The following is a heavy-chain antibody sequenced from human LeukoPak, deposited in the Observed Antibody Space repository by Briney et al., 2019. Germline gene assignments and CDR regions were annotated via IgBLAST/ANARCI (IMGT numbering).Heavy chain of an antibody. J-gene: IGHJ2*01. Sequence: ASVKVPCKASGYTFTGYCMHWVRQAPGQGLEWMGWINPNSGGTNYAQKFQGRVTMTRDTSITTAYMELSRLSSDDTAVYYCARHPGKVTNDWYFDLWGRGTLVTVSS. CDR1: GYTFTGYC. V-gene: IGHV1-2*02. D-gene: IGHD4-23*01. CDR3: ARHPGKVTNDWYFDL. CDR2: INPNSGGT.